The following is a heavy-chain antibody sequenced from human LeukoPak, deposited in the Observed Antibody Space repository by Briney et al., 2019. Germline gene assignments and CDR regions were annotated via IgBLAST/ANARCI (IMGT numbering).Heavy chain of an antibody. D-gene: IGHD3-9*01. V-gene: IGHV3-7*01. J-gene: IGHJ6*03. CDR2: IKQDGSEK. Sequence: PGGSLRLSCAASGFTFSSYWMSWVRQAPGKGLEWVANIKQDGSEKYYVDSVKGRFTISRDNAKNSLYLQMNSLRAEDTAVYYCARDLYDWLLSSLYYYYYMDVWGKGTTVTVSS. CDR1: GFTFSSYW. CDR3: ARDLYDWLLSSLYYYYYMDV.